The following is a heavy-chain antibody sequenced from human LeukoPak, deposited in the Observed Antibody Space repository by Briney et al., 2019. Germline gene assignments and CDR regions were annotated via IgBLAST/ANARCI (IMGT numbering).Heavy chain of an antibody. CDR1: GFTFSSYA. CDR2: ISGNGGST. J-gene: IGHJ4*02. V-gene: IGHV3-23*01. CDR3: AISGGYWAWAH. Sequence: GGSLRLSCAASGFTFSSYAMSWVRQAPGKGLEWVSGISGNGGSTYYAASVKGRFTISRDNSKNTLYLQMNSLRAEDPAVYYCAISGGYWAWAHWGQGTLVTVSS. D-gene: IGHD1-26*01.